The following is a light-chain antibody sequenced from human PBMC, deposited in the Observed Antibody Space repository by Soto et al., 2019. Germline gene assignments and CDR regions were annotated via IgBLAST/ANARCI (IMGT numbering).Light chain of an antibody. J-gene: IGKJ1*01. Sequence: EIVMTQSPATLSVSPGERATLSCRASQGVSNNLAWYHQKPGQAPRLLIYGASTRATGIAARFSGSGSGTEFTLTVSSLQSEDFAVYYGQQYNNWPPWTFGQGTKVEIK. V-gene: IGKV3-15*01. CDR1: QGVSNN. CDR2: GAS. CDR3: QQYNNWPPWT.